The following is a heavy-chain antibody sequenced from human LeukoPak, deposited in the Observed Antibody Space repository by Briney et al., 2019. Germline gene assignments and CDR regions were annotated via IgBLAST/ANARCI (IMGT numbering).Heavy chain of an antibody. V-gene: IGHV3-21*01. J-gene: IGHJ4*02. Sequence: GGSLRLSCAASGFTFSSYSMNWVRQAPGKGLEWVPSISSSSSYIYYADSVKGRFTISRDNAKNSLYPQMNSLRAEDTAVYYCARGYYDSSGYCDYWGQGTLVTVSS. CDR3: ARGYYDSSGYCDY. D-gene: IGHD3-22*01. CDR2: ISSSSSYI. CDR1: GFTFSSYS.